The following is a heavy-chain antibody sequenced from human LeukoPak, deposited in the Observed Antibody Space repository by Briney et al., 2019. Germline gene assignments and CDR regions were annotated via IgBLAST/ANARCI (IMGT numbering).Heavy chain of an antibody. CDR2: INPNNGGT. V-gene: IGHV1-2*06. Sequence: ASVKVSCKASGYIFTDYYMHWVRQAPGQGLEWMGRINPNNGGTYYSQKFQGRVTMTRDTSITTAYMELSRLRSDDTAVYYCARGGINRYCSSTSCSRGYFDYWGQGTLVTVSS. J-gene: IGHJ4*02. CDR3: ARGGINRYCSSTSCSRGYFDY. D-gene: IGHD2-2*01. CDR1: GYIFTDYY.